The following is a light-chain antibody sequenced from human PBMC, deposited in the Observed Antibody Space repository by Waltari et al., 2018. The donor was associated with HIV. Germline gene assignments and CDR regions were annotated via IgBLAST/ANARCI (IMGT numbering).Light chain of an antibody. CDR3: QQYKHWPLT. V-gene: IGKV3-15*01. CDR1: QPTFSD. J-gene: IGKJ1*01. Sequence: VMTQSPATLSVSPGGRATLSCRASQPTFSDLAWYHQKPGQPPRRLIYGASTRATGVPDRFSGSGSGTEFTLTISRLQSEDFGVYYCQQYKHWPLTFGQGTRVEIK. CDR2: GAS.